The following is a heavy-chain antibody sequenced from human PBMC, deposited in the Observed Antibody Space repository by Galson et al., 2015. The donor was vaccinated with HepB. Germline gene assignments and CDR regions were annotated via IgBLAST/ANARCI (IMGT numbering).Heavy chain of an antibody. V-gene: IGHV4-59*01. J-gene: IGHJ4*02. CDR1: GGSISSYY. D-gene: IGHD3-10*01. CDR2: IYYSGST. CDR3: ARGGITMVRGVIARFDY. Sequence: SETLSLTCTVSGGSISSYYWSWIRQPPGKGLEWIGYIYYSGSTNYNPSLKSRVTISVDTSKNQFSLKLSSVTAADTAVYYCARGGITMVRGVIARFDYWGQGTLVTVSS.